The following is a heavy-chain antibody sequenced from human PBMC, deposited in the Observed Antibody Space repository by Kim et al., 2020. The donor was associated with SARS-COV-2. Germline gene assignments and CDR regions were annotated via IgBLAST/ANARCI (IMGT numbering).Heavy chain of an antibody. Sequence: SETLSLTCAVYGGSFSGYYWSWIRQPPGKGLEWIGEINHSGSTNYNPSLKSRVTISVDTSKNQFSLKLSSVTAADTAVYYCARGRLDCSGGSCQNYFFDYWGQGTLVTVSS. CDR2: INHSGST. J-gene: IGHJ4*02. CDR3: ARGRLDCSGGSCQNYFFDY. D-gene: IGHD2-15*01. CDR1: GGSFSGYY. V-gene: IGHV4-34*01.